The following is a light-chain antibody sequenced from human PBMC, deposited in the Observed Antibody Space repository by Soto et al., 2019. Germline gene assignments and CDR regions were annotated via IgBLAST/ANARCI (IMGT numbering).Light chain of an antibody. CDR3: QQYDPSPPLYT. J-gene: IGKJ2*01. CDR1: QSVDSTY. CDR2: AAS. V-gene: IGKV3-20*01. Sequence: EIVLTQSPGTLSLSPGERATLSCRASQSVDSTYLAWYQQKPGQAPRLLIYAASSRAAGIPDRFSGSGSGTDFTLTISRLEPEDFAVYYCQQYDPSPPLYTFGQGTKLEIK.